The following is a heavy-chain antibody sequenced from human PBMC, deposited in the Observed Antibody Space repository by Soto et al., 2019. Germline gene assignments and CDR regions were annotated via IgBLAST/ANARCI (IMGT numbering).Heavy chain of an antibody. J-gene: IGHJ4*02. CDR2: IYSGGST. Sequence: GGSLRLSCAASGFTFSSYAMHWVRQAPGKGLEWVAVIYSGGSTYYADSVKGRFTISRDNSKNTLYLQMNSLRAEDTAVYYCARDSFSARAFDYWGQGTLVTVSS. CDR3: ARDSFSARAFDY. D-gene: IGHD6-6*01. V-gene: IGHV3-66*01. CDR1: GFTFSSYA.